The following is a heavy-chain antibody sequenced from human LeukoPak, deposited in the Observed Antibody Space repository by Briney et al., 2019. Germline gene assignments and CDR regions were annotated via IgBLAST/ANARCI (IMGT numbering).Heavy chain of an antibody. V-gene: IGHV4-34*01. CDR1: GGSFSGYY. J-gene: IGHJ5*02. CDR2: INHSGST. CDR3: ARVDDGGNLSS. Sequence: SETLSLTCAVYGGSFSGYYWSWIRQPPGKGLEWIGEINHSGSTNYNPSLKSRVTISVYTSKNQFSLKLSSVTAADTAVYYCARVDDGGNLSSWGQGTLVTVSS. D-gene: IGHD4-23*01.